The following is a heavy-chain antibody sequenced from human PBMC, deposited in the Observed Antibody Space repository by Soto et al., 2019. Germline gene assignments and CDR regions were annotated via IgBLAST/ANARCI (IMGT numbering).Heavy chain of an antibody. CDR1: GGTIIGGGYY. CDR3: ARDSRHPRTYYYGMDV. J-gene: IGHJ6*02. D-gene: IGHD2-2*01. Sequence: PLSLTCTVAGGTIIGGGYYWSFIHQHPGKGLEWIGYIYYSGSTYYNPSLKSRVTISVDTSKNQFSLKLSSVTAADTAVYYCARDSRHPRTYYYGMDVWGQGTTVTVSS. CDR2: IYYSGST. V-gene: IGHV4-31*03.